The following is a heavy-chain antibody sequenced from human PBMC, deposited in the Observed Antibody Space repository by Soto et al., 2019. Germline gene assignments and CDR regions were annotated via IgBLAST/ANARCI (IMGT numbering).Heavy chain of an antibody. CDR2: IYYSGST. CDR1: GGSISSGDYY. Sequence: SETLSLTCTVSGGSISSGDYYWSWIRQPPGKGLEWIGYIYYSGSTYYNPSLKSRVTISVDTSKNQFSLKLSSVTAADTAVYYCARSFDGAAGDPFYYWSQGTLVTVSS. CDR3: ARSFDGAAGDPFYY. V-gene: IGHV4-31*02. D-gene: IGHD6-13*01. J-gene: IGHJ4*02.